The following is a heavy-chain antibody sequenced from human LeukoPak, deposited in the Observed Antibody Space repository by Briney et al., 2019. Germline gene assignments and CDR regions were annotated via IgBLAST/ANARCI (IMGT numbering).Heavy chain of an antibody. V-gene: IGHV4-38-2*02. CDR3: ARYYYYYMDV. J-gene: IGHJ6*03. CDR2: IYHSGST. CDR1: GYAISSGYY. Sequence: PSETLSLTCTVSGYAISSGYYWGWIRQPPGKGLEWIGSIYHSGSTYYNPSPKSRLTISVDTSKNQFSLKLSSVTAADTAVYYCARYYYYYMDVWGKGTTVTVSS.